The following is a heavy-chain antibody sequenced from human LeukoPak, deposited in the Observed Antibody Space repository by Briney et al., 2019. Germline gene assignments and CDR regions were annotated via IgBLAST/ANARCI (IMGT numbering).Heavy chain of an antibody. CDR2: IKQDGSEK. V-gene: IGHV3-7*01. Sequence: GGSLRLSCAASGFTFSSYWMSWVRQAPGKGLEWVANIKQDGSEKYYVDSVKGRFTISRDNAKNSLYLQMNSLRAEDTAVCYCARVLRFLEWFAFDIWGQGTMVTVSS. CDR3: ARVLRFLEWFAFDI. D-gene: IGHD3-3*01. CDR1: GFTFSSYW. J-gene: IGHJ3*02.